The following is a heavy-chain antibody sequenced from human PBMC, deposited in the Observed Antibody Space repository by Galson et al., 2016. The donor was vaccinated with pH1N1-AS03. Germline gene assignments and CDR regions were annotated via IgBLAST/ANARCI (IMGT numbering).Heavy chain of an antibody. Sequence: LSLTCAVSGDSVSGGHWWTWVRQSPGKGLEWIGYIYLRGSTDYNPSLADRVIISADRSTNDFSLSLSSVTAADTAVYYCPRVLTPGYFHTMDVWGRGTTVTVSS. V-gene: IGHV4-4*02. CDR2: IYLRGST. CDR3: PRVLTPGYFHTMDV. J-gene: IGHJ6*02. CDR1: GDSVSGGHW. D-gene: IGHD2/OR15-2a*01.